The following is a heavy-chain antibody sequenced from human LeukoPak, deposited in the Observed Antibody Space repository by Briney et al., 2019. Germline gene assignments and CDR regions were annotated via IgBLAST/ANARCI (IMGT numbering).Heavy chain of an antibody. D-gene: IGHD3-10*01. J-gene: IGHJ5*02. CDR1: GYSFTSNW. CDR3: ARGKDYGSGSQNWFDP. V-gene: IGHV5-10-1*01. Sequence: GESLKISCKGSGYSFTSNWITWVRQMPGKGLEWMVRIDPSDSYINYSPSFQGHVTISADKSISTAYLQWSSLKASDTAMYYCARGKDYGSGSQNWFDPWGQGTLVTVSS. CDR2: IDPSDSYI.